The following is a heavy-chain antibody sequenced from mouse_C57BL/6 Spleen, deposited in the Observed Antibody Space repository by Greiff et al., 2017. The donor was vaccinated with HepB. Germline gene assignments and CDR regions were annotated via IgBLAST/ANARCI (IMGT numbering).Heavy chain of an antibody. CDR3: ARRIITAEAMDY. V-gene: IGHV1-50*01. D-gene: IGHD1-1*01. J-gene: IGHJ4*01. Sequence: QVQLQQPGAELVKPGASVKLSCKASGYTFTSYWMQWVKQRPGQGLEWIGEIDPSDSYTNYNQKLKGKATLTVDTSSSTAYMQLSSLTSEDSAVYYCARRIITAEAMDYWGQGTSVTVSS. CDR2: IDPSDSYT. CDR1: GYTFTSYW.